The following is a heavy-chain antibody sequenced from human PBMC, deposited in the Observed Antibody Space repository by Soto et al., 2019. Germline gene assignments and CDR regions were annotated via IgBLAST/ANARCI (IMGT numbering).Heavy chain of an antibody. J-gene: IGHJ4*02. V-gene: IGHV4-39*01. Sequence: SETLSLTCTVSGGSISSSSYYWGWIRQPPGKGLEWIGSIYYSGSTYYNPSLKSRVTISVDTSKNQFSLKLSSVTAADKAVYYCARGYFDWLWIGRFDYWGQGTLVT. CDR1: GGSISSSSYY. CDR3: ARGYFDWLWIGRFDY. D-gene: IGHD3-9*01. CDR2: IYYSGST.